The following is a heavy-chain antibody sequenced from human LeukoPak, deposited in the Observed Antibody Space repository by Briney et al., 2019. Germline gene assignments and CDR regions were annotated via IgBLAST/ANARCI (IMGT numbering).Heavy chain of an antibody. CDR3: ARRDGNPSNFDI. Sequence: GESLKISCEGSGYTFTNYWVGWVRQMPGKGLEWMGIIYPGDSDTRYSPSFQGQVTISADKPISTAYLQWNSLKASDTAMYYCARRDGNPSNFDIWGQGTVVTVSS. V-gene: IGHV5-51*01. D-gene: IGHD1-14*01. J-gene: IGHJ3*02. CDR1: GYTFTNYW. CDR2: IYPGDSDT.